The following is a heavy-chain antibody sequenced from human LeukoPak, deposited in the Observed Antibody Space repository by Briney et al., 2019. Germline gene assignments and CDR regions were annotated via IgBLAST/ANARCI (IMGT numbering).Heavy chain of an antibody. CDR1: GGSFSGYY. V-gene: IGHV4-34*01. CDR2: INHSGST. Sequence: PSETLSLTCAVYGGSFSGYYWSWIRQPPGKGLEWIGEINHSGSTNYNPSLKSRVTISVDTSKNQFSLRLSSVTAADTAVYYCARAVDYWGQGTLVTVSS. CDR3: ARAVDY. J-gene: IGHJ4*02.